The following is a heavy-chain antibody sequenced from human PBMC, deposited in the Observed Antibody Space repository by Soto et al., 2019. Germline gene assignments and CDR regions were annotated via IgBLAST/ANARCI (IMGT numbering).Heavy chain of an antibody. Sequence: ASVKVSCKASGYTFTSYCISWVRQAPGQGLEWMGWINPNSGGTNYAQKFQGWVTMTRDTSVSTAYMELSRLRSDDTAVYYCARAGITMVRGVIIDAFDIWGQGTMVTVSS. CDR3: ARAGITMVRGVIIDAFDI. V-gene: IGHV1-2*04. J-gene: IGHJ3*02. CDR2: INPNSGGT. CDR1: GYTFTSYC. D-gene: IGHD3-10*01.